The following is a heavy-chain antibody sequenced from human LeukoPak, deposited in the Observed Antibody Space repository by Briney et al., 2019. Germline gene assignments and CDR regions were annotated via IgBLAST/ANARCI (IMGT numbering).Heavy chain of an antibody. D-gene: IGHD2/OR15-2a*01. CDR2: ISTSGSTI. J-gene: IGHJ6*02. CDR1: GFTFSSYE. V-gene: IGHV3-48*03. Sequence: GGSLRLSCVASGFTFSSYEMNWVRQAPGKGQEWVAYISTSGSTIYYADSVKGRFTISRDNAKNSLYLQMNSLRAEDTAVYYCVRDATLGGVWGQGTTVSVSS. CDR3: VRDATLGGV.